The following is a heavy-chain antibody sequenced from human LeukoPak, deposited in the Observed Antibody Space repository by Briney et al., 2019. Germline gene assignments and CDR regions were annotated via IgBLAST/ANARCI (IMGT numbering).Heavy chain of an antibody. Sequence: GVSLRLSCTASGFTFSRYWMTWVRQAPGKGLEWAANIKEDGSAKYYVDSMKGRFTISRDNAKNSLYLQINSLRAEDTAVYYCARDSPGYGGYSYWGQGTLVTVSS. CDR2: IKEDGSAK. J-gene: IGHJ4*02. D-gene: IGHD5-12*01. V-gene: IGHV3-7*04. CDR1: GFTFSRYW. CDR3: ARDSPGYGGYSY.